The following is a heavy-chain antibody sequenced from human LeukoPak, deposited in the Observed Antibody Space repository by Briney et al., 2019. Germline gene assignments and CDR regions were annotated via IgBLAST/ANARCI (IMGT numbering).Heavy chain of an antibody. V-gene: IGHV1-8*01. CDR3: ARGQWTYCSSTSCKRSIWFDP. CDR1: GYTLTSYD. CDR2: MNPNSGNT. J-gene: IGHJ5*02. D-gene: IGHD2-2*01. Sequence: ASVKVSCKASGYTLTSYDINWVRQATGQGLEWMGWMNPNSGNTGYAQKFQGRVTMTRNTSISTAYMELSSLRSEDTAVYYCARGQWTYCSSTSCKRSIWFDPWGQGTLVTVSS.